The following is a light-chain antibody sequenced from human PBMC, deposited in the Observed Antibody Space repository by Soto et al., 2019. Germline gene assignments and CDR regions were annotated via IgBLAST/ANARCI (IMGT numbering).Light chain of an antibody. CDR3: QQRSNWPWT. J-gene: IGKJ1*01. CDR2: DAS. V-gene: IGKV3-11*01. CDR1: QSVSSY. Sequence: ENVLTQSPATLSLSPGERATLSCRASQSVSSYLAWYQQKPGQAPRLLIYDASNRATSIPARFSGSGSGTDFTLTISSLEPEDFAVYYCQQRSNWPWTFGQGTKV.